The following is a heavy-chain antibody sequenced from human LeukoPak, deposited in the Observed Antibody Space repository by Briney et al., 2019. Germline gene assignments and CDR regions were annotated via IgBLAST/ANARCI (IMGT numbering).Heavy chain of an antibody. CDR3: ARDLGPSFWCGGDCFNWFDP. Sequence: GGSVKVSCKASGYTFTSYGISWGRQAPGQGLEWMGWISAYNGNTNYAQKLQGRVTMTTDTSTSTAYMELRSLRSDDTAVYYCARDLGPSFWCGGDCFNWFDPWGQGTLVTVSS. CDR2: ISAYNGNT. V-gene: IGHV1-18*01. CDR1: GYTFTSYG. D-gene: IGHD2-21*02. J-gene: IGHJ5*02.